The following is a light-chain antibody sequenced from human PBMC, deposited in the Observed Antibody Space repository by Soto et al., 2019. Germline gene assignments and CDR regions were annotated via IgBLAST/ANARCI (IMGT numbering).Light chain of an antibody. Sequence: EIVLSHSPATLSLSAGVRATLSCRASQRISSYLAWYQHKPGQAPRLLIYDASNRATGIPARFSGSGSGTDFTLTISSLEPEDFAVYYCQQRNNWQSFGQGTKVDIK. CDR1: QRISSY. CDR2: DAS. J-gene: IGKJ1*01. CDR3: QQRNNWQS. V-gene: IGKV3-11*01.